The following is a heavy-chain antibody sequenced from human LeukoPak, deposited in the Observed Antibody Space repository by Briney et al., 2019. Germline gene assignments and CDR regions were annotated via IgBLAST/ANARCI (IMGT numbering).Heavy chain of an antibody. D-gene: IGHD3-3*01. CDR1: GFSFSDYA. CDR2: ISGNGRST. Sequence: GGSLRLSCVASGFSFSDYAMSWVRQTPGKGLEWVSSISGNGRSTYYANSVKGRFTIARDNSKNTLYMEISSRRAENTAIYYCVKGGQRYDFWRFDYWGQGTLVTVSS. CDR3: VKGGQRYDFWRFDY. V-gene: IGHV3-23*01. J-gene: IGHJ4*02.